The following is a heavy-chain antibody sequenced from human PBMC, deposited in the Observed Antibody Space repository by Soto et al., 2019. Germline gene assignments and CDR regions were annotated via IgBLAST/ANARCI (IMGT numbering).Heavy chain of an antibody. Sequence: EVQLVESGGGLVQPGGSLRLSCAASGFTFSSYEMNWVRQAPGKGLEWVSYISSSGSTIYYADSVKGRFTISRDNAKNSLYLQMNSLRAEDTAVYYCARGSDYYDSSGYYYGFGAFDIWGQGTMVTVSS. D-gene: IGHD3-22*01. V-gene: IGHV3-48*03. CDR2: ISSSGSTI. CDR3: ARGSDYYDSSGYYYGFGAFDI. CDR1: GFTFSSYE. J-gene: IGHJ3*02.